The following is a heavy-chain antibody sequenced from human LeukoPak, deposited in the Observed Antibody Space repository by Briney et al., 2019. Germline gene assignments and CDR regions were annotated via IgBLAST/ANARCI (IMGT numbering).Heavy chain of an antibody. CDR1: GFTFSSYG. CDR2: ISYDGSNK. CDR3: AKLLGSAAGDSDY. J-gene: IGHJ4*02. D-gene: IGHD6-13*01. V-gene: IGHV3-30*18. Sequence: GGSLRLSCAASGFTFSSYGMHWVRQAPGKGLEWVAVISYDGSNKYYADSVKGRFTISRDNSKNTLYPQMNSLRAEDTAVYYCAKLLGSAAGDSDYWGQGTLVTVSS.